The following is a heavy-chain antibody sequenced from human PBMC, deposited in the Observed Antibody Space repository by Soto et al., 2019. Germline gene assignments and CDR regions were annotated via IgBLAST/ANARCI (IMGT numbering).Heavy chain of an antibody. CDR3: ARLQYCSTGVCYYLDY. V-gene: IGHV3-33*01. J-gene: IGHJ4*02. D-gene: IGHD2-8*01. CDR2: IYFDGSNK. CDR1: GFTFSNSG. Sequence: AGGSLRLSCTASGFTFSNSGMYWVRQAPGKGLEWVALIYFDGSNKMYADSVRGRFTISRDNSKNTLYLQMNSLRDEDTAGYYCARLQYCSTGVCYYLDYWGQGALVTVAS.